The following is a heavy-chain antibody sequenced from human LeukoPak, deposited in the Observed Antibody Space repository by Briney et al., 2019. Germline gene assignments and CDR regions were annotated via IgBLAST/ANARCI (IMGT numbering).Heavy chain of an antibody. CDR3: ARNYYDSSGPPDPDDSSGPVDY. CDR2: IWYDGSNK. J-gene: IGHJ4*02. V-gene: IGHV3-33*08. Sequence: GGSLRLSCAASGFTFSNAWMSWVRQAPGKGLEWVAVIWYDGSNKYYADSVKGRFTISRDNSKNTLYLQMNSLRAEDTAVYYCARNYYDSSGPPDPDDSSGPVDYWGQGTLVTVSS. CDR1: GFTFSNAW. D-gene: IGHD3-22*01.